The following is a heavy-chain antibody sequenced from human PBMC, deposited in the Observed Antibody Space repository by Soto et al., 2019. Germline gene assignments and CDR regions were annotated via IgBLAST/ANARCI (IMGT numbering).Heavy chain of an antibody. CDR2: IYDSGSP. CDR1: GGSIGVYY. CDR3: ARGVGSSPPRY. D-gene: IGHD1-26*01. V-gene: IGHV4-59*01. Sequence: ASETLSLTCTISGGSIGVYYWSWIRQPPGQALEWVGYIYDSGSPYYNPSLRSRVIISADTSKNQISLKVTSATAADTAVYYCARGVGSSPPRYWGRGTLVTVSS. J-gene: IGHJ4*02.